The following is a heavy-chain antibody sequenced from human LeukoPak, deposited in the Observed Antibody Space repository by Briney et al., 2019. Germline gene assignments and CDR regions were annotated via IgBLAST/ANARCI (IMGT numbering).Heavy chain of an antibody. CDR1: GGSISSYY. CDR2: IYYSGST. J-gene: IGHJ4*02. CDR3: ARHRDYDILTGYYYFDY. V-gene: IGHV4-59*08. Sequence: SETLSLTCTVSGGSISSYYWSWIRQPPGKGLEWIGYIYYSGSTNYNPSLKSRVTISVDTSKNQFSLKLSSVTAADTAVYYCARHRDYDILTGYYYFDYWGQGTLVTVSS. D-gene: IGHD3-9*01.